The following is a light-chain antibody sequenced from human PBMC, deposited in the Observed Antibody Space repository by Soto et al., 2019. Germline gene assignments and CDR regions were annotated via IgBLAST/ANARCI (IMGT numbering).Light chain of an antibody. Sequence: EIVLTQSPGTLSLSPGQRATLSCRASEGVASNYLAWYQHKPGQSPRLLLFGASNRATGIPDRFSGSGSGADFTLTISRVEPEDSAVYYCQQYGSTPLTFGGGTKVEIK. J-gene: IGKJ4*01. CDR2: GAS. CDR1: EGVASNY. CDR3: QQYGSTPLT. V-gene: IGKV3-20*01.